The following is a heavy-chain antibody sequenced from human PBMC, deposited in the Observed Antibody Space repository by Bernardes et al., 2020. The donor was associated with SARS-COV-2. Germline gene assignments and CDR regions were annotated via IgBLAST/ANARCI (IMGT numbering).Heavy chain of an antibody. CDR2: IYSDGTT. CDR1: GFIVSNKY. D-gene: IGHD3-3*01. V-gene: IGHV3-66*02. J-gene: IGHJ2*01. CDR3: ARGEAVTILGVPIRGRWYFDL. Sequence: GGSLRVSCAASGFIVSNKYMTWVRQAPGKGLEWVSVIYSDGTTFYTDSVKGRFTISRDNSKNTLYLQMNSLRVEDAAVYYCARGEAVTILGVPIRGRWYFDLWGRGTQVSVSS.